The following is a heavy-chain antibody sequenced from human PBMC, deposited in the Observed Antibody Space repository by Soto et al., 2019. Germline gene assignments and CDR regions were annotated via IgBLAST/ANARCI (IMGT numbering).Heavy chain of an antibody. CDR3: VKASGYSSGSDFDF. CDR2: ISGSGGTS. CDR1: GFAFYNSG. Sequence: PGGSLRLSCAASGFAFYNSGMYWVRPAPEKGLEWVSGISGSGGTSGYADSVECRFTFSRDNSKNTVYLQMHSLTIEDSAVYYCVKASGYSSGSDFDFWGQGTQVTVSS. J-gene: IGHJ4*02. V-gene: IGHV3-23*01. D-gene: IGHD6-19*01.